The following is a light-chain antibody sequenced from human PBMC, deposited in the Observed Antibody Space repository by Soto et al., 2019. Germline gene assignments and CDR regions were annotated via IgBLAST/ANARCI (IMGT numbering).Light chain of an antibody. CDR2: DAS. CDR3: QQYENFSPT. CDR1: QSIDTW. J-gene: IGKJ3*01. V-gene: IGKV1-5*01. Sequence: QMTQSPSTLSASVGDRVTITCRASQSIDTWLAWYQQKPGKAPRLLIYDASDLESGVPSRFSGSGSGTEFTLTINGXXTDDIATYYCQQYENFSPTFGPGTKVAIX.